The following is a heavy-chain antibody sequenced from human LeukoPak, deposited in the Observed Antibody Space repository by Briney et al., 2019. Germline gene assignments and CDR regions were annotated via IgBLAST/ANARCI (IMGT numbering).Heavy chain of an antibody. D-gene: IGHD3-10*02. Sequence: GGSLRLSCAGSGFSLSSYGMHWVRQAPGKGLEWVSYISSSSSTIYYADSVKGRFTISRDNAKNSLYLQMNSLRAEDTAVYYCAELGITMIGGVWGKGTTVTISS. V-gene: IGHV3-48*04. CDR3: AELGITMIGGV. J-gene: IGHJ6*04. CDR2: ISSSSSTI. CDR1: GFSLSSYG.